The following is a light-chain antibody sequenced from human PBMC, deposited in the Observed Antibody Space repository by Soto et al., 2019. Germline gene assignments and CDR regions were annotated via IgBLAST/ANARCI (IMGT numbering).Light chain of an antibody. CDR3: QQYSSLPHT. CDR1: QSVSNAF. CDR2: GVS. Sequence: ESMLPQSPGTLSLSPGGRATLSCRASQSVSNAFFAWYQQKPGQAPRLLIYGVSSRATGIPDRFSGSGSGTDFTLTISRLEPEDFVVYFCQQYSSLPHTFGQGTNLEVK. V-gene: IGKV3-20*01. J-gene: IGKJ2*01.